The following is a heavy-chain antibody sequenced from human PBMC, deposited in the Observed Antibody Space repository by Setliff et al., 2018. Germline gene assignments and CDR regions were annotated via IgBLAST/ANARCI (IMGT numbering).Heavy chain of an antibody. CDR2: ISDGRGKE. V-gene: IGHV3-30*03. Sequence: PGGSLRLSCAASGFHFSDHAMHWVRQAPGKGLEWVAVISDGRGKEYYGDSVKGRFTISRDNFKNTLYLQMNSLRPEDTAVYYCARTCSGSGCYAGLESWGQGTPVTVSS. CDR3: ARTCSGSGCYAGLES. D-gene: IGHD2-15*01. CDR1: GFHFSDHA. J-gene: IGHJ4*02.